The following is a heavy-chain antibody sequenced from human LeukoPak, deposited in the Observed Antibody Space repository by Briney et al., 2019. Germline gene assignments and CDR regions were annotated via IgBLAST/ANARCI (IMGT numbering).Heavy chain of an antibody. Sequence: GESLKISCKASGYKFTDYWIVWVRQMPGQGLECMGIIFPGDSDTRYRPSFQGQVTISADKSINTAYLQWSGLKASDTAMYYCSRHDGGGGSSYDFDIWGQGTMVTVSS. CDR2: IFPGDSDT. CDR1: GYKFTDYW. D-gene: IGHD6-13*01. V-gene: IGHV5-51*01. J-gene: IGHJ3*02. CDR3: SRHDGGGGSSYDFDI.